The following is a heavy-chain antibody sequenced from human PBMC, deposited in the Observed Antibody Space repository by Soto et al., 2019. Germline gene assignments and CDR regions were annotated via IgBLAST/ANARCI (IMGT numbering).Heavy chain of an antibody. V-gene: IGHV4-30-2*01. J-gene: IGHJ5*02. D-gene: IGHD4-4*01. Sequence: QLQLPESGSGLVKPSQTLSLTCTVYGGSISRDYCWSWIRQPPGKGLEWIGYIYHSGNPYYNPSLKSLVNISVGRSKNQFSLKLTSVTAADTAIYYCARDSGLHQGWFHPWGQGGLVTVAS. CDR2: IYHSGNP. CDR3: ARDSGLHQGWFHP. CDR1: GGSISRDYC.